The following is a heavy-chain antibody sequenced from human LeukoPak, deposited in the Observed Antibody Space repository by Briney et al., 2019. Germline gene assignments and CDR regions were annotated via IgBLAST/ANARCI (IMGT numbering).Heavy chain of an antibody. V-gene: IGHV4-61*01. Sequence: SETLSLTCTVSGGSVSSGSYYWSWIRQPPGKGLEWIGYIYYSGSTNYNPSLKSRVTISGDTSKNQFSLRLTSVTAADTAVYYCARLDKDNAGNSRRPFNYWGQGTLVTVSS. D-gene: IGHD6-13*01. CDR3: ARLDKDNAGNSRRPFNY. J-gene: IGHJ4*02. CDR1: GGSVSSGSYY. CDR2: IYYSGST.